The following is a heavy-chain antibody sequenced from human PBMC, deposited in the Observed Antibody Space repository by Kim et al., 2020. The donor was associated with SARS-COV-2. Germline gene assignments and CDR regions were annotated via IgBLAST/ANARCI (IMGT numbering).Heavy chain of an antibody. J-gene: IGHJ5*02. CDR3: ARDKYYDYIWGSHIGFDP. CDR1: GYTFTGYY. Sequence: ASVKVSCKASGYTFTGYYMHWVRQAPGQGLEWMGRINPNSGGTNYAQKFQGRVTMTRDTSISTAYMELSRLRSDDTAVYYCARDKYYDYIWGSHIGFDPWGQGTLVTVSS. D-gene: IGHD3-16*01. CDR2: INPNSGGT. V-gene: IGHV1-2*06.